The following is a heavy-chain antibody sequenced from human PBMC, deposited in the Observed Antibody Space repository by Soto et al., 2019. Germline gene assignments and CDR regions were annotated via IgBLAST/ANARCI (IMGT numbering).Heavy chain of an antibody. CDR2: ISAYNGNT. D-gene: IGHD6-19*01. V-gene: IGHV1-18*01. Sequence: QVQLVQSGAEVKKPGASVKVSCKASGYTFTSYGISWVRQAPGQGLEWMGWISAYNGNTNYAQKLQGRVTMTTDTSTSTAYMELRSLRSDDTAVYYCARESGYSSCWSEHYYYGMDVWGQGTTVTVSS. J-gene: IGHJ6*02. CDR3: ARESGYSSCWSEHYYYGMDV. CDR1: GYTFTSYG.